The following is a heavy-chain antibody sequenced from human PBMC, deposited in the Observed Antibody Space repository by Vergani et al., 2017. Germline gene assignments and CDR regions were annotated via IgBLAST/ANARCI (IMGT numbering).Heavy chain of an antibody. CDR2: ISYDGSNK. J-gene: IGHJ5*02. CDR1: GFTFSSYG. CDR3: AKDGEMATIPGFRFDP. V-gene: IGHV3-30*18. Sequence: QVQLVESGGGVVQPGRSLRLSCAASGFTFSSYGMHWVRQAPGKGLEWVAVISYDGSNKYYADSVKGRFTISRDNSKNTLYLQMNSLRAEDTAVYYFAKDGEMATIPGFRFDPWGQGTLVTVSS. D-gene: IGHD5-24*01.